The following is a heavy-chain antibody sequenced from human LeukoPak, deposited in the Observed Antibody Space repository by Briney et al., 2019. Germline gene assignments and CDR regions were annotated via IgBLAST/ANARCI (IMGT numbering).Heavy chain of an antibody. CDR1: GFTVSSNY. D-gene: IGHD6-19*01. V-gene: IGHV3-66*02. CDR3: ASGIAVYGMYYFDY. J-gene: IGHJ4*02. Sequence: PGGSLRLSXAASGFTVSSNYMSWVCQAPGKGLEWVSVIYSGGSTYYADSVKGRFTISRDNSKNTLYLQMNSLRAEDTAVYYCASGIAVYGMYYFDYWGQGTLVTVSS. CDR2: IYSGGST.